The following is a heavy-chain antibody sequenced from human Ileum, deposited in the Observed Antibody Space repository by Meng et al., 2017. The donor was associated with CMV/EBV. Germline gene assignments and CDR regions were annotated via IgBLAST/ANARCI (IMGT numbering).Heavy chain of an antibody. Sequence: QVQPVQSGAEVKKPVGSVKVSCKASEYTFTGYYMHWVRQAPGQGLEWMGWINPNSGGTNYAQKFQGRVTMTRDTSISTAYMELSRLTSDDTAVYYCARGGQGNTAFHYWGQGTLVTVSS. CDR1: EYTFTGYY. CDR3: ARGGQGNTAFHY. CDR2: INPNSGGT. V-gene: IGHV1-2*02. J-gene: IGHJ4*02. D-gene: IGHD2/OR15-2a*01.